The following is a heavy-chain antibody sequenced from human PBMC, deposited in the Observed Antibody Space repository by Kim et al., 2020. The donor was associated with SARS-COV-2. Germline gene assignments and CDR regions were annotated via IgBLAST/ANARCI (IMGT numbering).Heavy chain of an antibody. Sequence: SETLSLTCTVSGGSINSGGYYWSWIRQHPGEGPEWIGYIYYSGTTYYNPSLKSRVTISVDTSKKQFSLKLSSVTAADTAVYYCARYYSDSSDYFIDYWGQGTLVTVSS. V-gene: IGHV4-31*03. CDR1: GGSINSGGYY. D-gene: IGHD3-22*01. CDR3: ARYYSDSSDYFIDY. J-gene: IGHJ4*02. CDR2: IYYSGTT.